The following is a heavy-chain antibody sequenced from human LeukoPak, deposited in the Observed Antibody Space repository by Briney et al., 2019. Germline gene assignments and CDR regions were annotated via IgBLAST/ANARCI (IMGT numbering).Heavy chain of an antibody. CDR3: ARDRYPYYYSGMEV. J-gene: IGHJ6*02. D-gene: IGHD3-16*01. CDR2: INAGNGNT. CDR1: GYTFTTYA. V-gene: IGHV1-3*01. Sequence: ASVKVSCKASGYTFTTYAMHWVRQAPGQRLEWMGWINAGNGNTKYSQKFQGRVTITRDTSASTAYMELSSLRSEDTSVYYCARDRYPYYYSGMEVWAKGPRSPSP.